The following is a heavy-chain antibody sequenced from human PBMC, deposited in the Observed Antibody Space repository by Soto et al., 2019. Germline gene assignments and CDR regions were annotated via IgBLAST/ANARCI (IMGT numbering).Heavy chain of an antibody. Sequence: ASVKVSCKASGYTFTSYGISWVRQAPGQGLEWMGWISAYNGNTNYAQKLQGRVTMTTDTSTSTAYMELRSLRSDDTAVYYCARAGRYSSGWYFSAYYFDYWGQGTLVTVSS. CDR1: GYTFTSYG. CDR2: ISAYNGNT. J-gene: IGHJ4*02. CDR3: ARAGRYSSGWYFSAYYFDY. V-gene: IGHV1-18*04. D-gene: IGHD6-19*01.